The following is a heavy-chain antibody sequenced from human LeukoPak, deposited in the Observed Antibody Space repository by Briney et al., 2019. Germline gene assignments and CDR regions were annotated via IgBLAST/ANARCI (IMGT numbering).Heavy chain of an antibody. CDR1: GYTFTSYA. D-gene: IGHD3-3*01. CDR2: INAGNGNA. CDR3: ARDRRVYDFWSGLKGGFDY. V-gene: IGHV1-3*01. Sequence: EASVKVSCKASGYTFTSYAMHWVRQAPGQRLEWMGWINAGNGNAKYSQTFQGRVTITRDPSASTAYLEMSSLSSEDTAVYYCARDRRVYDFWSGLKGGFDYWGQGTLVTVSS. J-gene: IGHJ4*02.